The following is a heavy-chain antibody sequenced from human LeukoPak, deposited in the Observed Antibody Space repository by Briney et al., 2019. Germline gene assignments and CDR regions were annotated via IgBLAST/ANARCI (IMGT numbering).Heavy chain of an antibody. V-gene: IGHV3-30*04. J-gene: IGHJ3*02. D-gene: IGHD2-8*02. Sequence: PGGSLRLSCAASRFTFTTSPMHWVRQAPGKGLEWVALISYDGRKIYYADSVKGRFTISRDNSKNTLYLRMNSLRTDDTAVYYCARDGGVGAFDIWGQGTMSTVSS. CDR2: ISYDGRKI. CDR3: ARDGGVGAFDI. CDR1: RFTFTTSP.